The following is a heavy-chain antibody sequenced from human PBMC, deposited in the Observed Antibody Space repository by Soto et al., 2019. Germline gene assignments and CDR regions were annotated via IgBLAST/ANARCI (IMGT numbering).Heavy chain of an antibody. CDR3: ARGPSQSVYDFWSGYQNWFDP. V-gene: IGHV4-59*01. Sequence: SETLSLTCTVSGGSISSYYWSWIRQPPGKGLEWIGYIYYSGSTNYNPSLKSRVTISVDTSKNQFSLKLSSVTAADTAVYYCARGPSQSVYDFWSGYQNWFDPWGQGTLVAVSS. J-gene: IGHJ5*02. CDR1: GGSISSYY. D-gene: IGHD3-3*01. CDR2: IYYSGST.